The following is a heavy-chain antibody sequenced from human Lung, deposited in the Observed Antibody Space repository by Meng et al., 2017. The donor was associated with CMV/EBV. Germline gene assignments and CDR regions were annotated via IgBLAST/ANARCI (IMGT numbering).Heavy chain of an antibody. V-gene: IGHV6-1*01. CDR2: TYYRSKWYH. J-gene: IGHJ4*02. D-gene: IGHD4-23*01. Sequence: QAQLQQSGPGLVKSSQPLSLTCAISGDIVSSNSAAWHWIRQSPSRGLEWLGRTYYRSKWYHEYAVSVKSRITISPDTPKNQFSLQLNSMTPEDTAVYYCARGINGGCGDWGQGTLVTVSS. CDR1: GDIVSSNSAA. CDR3: ARGINGGCGD.